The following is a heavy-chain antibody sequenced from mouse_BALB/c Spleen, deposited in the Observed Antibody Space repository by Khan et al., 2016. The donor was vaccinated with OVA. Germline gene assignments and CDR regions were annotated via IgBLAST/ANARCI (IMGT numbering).Heavy chain of an antibody. CDR2: IHHGNSDT. D-gene: IGHD3-1*01. Sequence: VQLKESETVLARPGASVGMSCQASGYIFTSYWIHLIKQRLGQGLEWLGAIHHGNSDTNYNQKIKGKAKLTAVTSTSNAYMELSSLTNADSAVYYMTRWGYWFAYWGQGTLVTVSA. V-gene: IGHV1-5*01. CDR1: GYIFTSYW. J-gene: IGHJ3*01. CDR3: TRWGYWFAY.